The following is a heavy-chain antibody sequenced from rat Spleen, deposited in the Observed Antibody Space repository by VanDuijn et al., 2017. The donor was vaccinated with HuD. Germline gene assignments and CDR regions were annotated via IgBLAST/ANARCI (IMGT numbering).Heavy chain of an antibody. CDR3: TRETAYGYPVDY. CDR2: IWSNGHT. J-gene: IGHJ2*01. D-gene: IGHD1-7*01. CDR1: GLSLTSNS. Sequence: QVQLKESGPGLVQPSQPLSLTCTVSGLSLTSNSVSWIRQPPGKGLEWMGVIWSNGHTYYNSALKSGLSISRDTSKNQVFLKMNSLQTDDTGTYYCTRETAYGYPVDYWGQGVMVTVSS. V-gene: IGHV2-63*01.